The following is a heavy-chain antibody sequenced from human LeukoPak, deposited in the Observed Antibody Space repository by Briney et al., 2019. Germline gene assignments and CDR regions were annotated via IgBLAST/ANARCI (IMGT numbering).Heavy chain of an antibody. CDR2: IWYDGSNK. CDR3: AKDRVSGGYYDFWSGYYSDFDY. CDR1: GFTFSSYG. V-gene: IGHV3-33*06. J-gene: IGHJ4*02. Sequence: HPGGSLRLSCAASGFTFSSYGMHWVRQAPGKGLEWVAVIWYDGSNKYYADSVKGRFTIPRDNSKNTLYLQMNSLRAEDTAVCYCAKDRVSGGYYDFWSGYYSDFDYWGQGTLVTVSS. D-gene: IGHD3-3*01.